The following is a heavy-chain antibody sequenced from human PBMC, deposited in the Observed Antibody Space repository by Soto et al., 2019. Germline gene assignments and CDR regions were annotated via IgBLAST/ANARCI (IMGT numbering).Heavy chain of an antibody. CDR1: GFTFSSYA. CDR2: ISYDGSNK. D-gene: IGHD1-1*01. CDR3: ARALVKSWELDY. V-gene: IGHV3-30*04. J-gene: IGHJ4*02. Sequence: GGSLRLSCAASGFTFSSYAMHWVRQAPGKGLEWVAVISYDGSNKYYADSVKGRLTISRDNSKNTLYLQMNSLRAEDTAVYYCARALVKSWELDYWGQGTLVTVSS.